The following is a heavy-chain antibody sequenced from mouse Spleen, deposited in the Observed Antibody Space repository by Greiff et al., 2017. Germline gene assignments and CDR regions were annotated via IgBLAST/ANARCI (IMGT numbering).Heavy chain of an antibody. D-gene: IGHD1-1*01. Sequence: DVKLQESGPELVKPGASVKISCKASGYTFTDYYMNWVKQSHGKSLEWIGDINPNNGGTSYNQKFKGKATLTVDKSSSTAYMELRSLTSEDSAVYYCLYDYDAMDYWGQGTSVTVSS. CDR3: LYDYDAMDY. CDR1: GYTFTDYY. V-gene: IGHV1-26*01. CDR2: INPNNGGT. J-gene: IGHJ4*01.